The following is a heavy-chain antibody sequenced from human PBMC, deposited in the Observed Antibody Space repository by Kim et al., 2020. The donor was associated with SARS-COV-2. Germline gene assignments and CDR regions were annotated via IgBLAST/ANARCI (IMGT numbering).Heavy chain of an antibody. CDR3: TTPGITGTTWDY. V-gene: IGHV3-15*01. D-gene: IGHD1-20*01. J-gene: IGHJ4*02. Sequence: DYAAPVKGRFTISRDDSKNTLYLQMNSLKTEDTAVYYCTTPGITGTTWDYWGQGTLVTVSS.